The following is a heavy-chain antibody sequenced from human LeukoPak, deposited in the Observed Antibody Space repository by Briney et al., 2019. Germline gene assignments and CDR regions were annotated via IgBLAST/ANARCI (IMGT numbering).Heavy chain of an antibody. V-gene: IGHV4-30-4*08. Sequence: KSSQTLSLTCTVSGSSISSGEYYWSWIRQHPGKGLEWIGYIYYNRSTYYNPSLKSRVTVSVDTSKSQFSLKLGSVTATDTAVYYCARLLYGSGSSGDYWGQGTLVTVSP. CDR2: IYYNRST. D-gene: IGHD3-10*01. CDR1: GSSISSGEYY. CDR3: ARLLYGSGSSGDY. J-gene: IGHJ4*02.